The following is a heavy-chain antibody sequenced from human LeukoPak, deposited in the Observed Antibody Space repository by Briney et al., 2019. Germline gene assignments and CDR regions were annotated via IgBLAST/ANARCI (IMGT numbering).Heavy chain of an antibody. Sequence: ASVKVSCKASGYTFTGYYMHWVRQAPGQGLEWMGWINPNSGGTNYAQKFQGRVTMTRDTSISTAYMELSRLRSDDTAVYYCARGDLTTVTYHDAFDIWGQGTMVTVSS. J-gene: IGHJ3*02. CDR1: GYTFTGYY. CDR2: INPNSGGT. D-gene: IGHD4-17*01. V-gene: IGHV1-2*02. CDR3: ARGDLTTVTYHDAFDI.